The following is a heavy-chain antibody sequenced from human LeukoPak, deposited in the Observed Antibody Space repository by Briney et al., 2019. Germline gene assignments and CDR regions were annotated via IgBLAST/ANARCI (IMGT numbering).Heavy chain of an antibody. J-gene: IGHJ4*02. CDR1: GGTFSSYA. CDR2: IIPIFGTA. V-gene: IGHV1-69*05. Sequence: SVKVSCKASGGTFSSYAISWVRQAPGQGLEWMGGIIPIFGTANYAQKFQGRVTMTRDTSISTAYMELSRLRSDDTAVYYCARDSPGKIFDYWGQGTLVTVSS. CDR3: ARDSPGKIFDY.